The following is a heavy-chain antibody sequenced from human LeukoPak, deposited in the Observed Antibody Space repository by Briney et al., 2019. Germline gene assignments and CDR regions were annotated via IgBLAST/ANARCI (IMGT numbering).Heavy chain of an antibody. Sequence: GGSLRLSCAASGFTFSSYAMHWVRQAPGKGLEWVAVISYDGSNKYYADSVKGRFTISRDNSKSTLYLQMNSLRAEDTAVYYCARGGVDCSGGSCYSLPYYYMDVWGKGTTVTVSS. CDR2: ISYDGSNK. CDR3: ARGGVDCSGGSCYSLPYYYMDV. CDR1: GFTFSSYA. V-gene: IGHV3-30*01. J-gene: IGHJ6*03. D-gene: IGHD2-15*01.